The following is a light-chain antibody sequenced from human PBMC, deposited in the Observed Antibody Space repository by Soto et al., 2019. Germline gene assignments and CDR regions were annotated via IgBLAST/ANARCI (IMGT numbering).Light chain of an antibody. CDR2: DAS. CDR1: QSVSSY. CDR3: QQRSNWIT. Sequence: EIVLTQSPATLSLSPGERATLSCRASQSVSSYLAWYQQKPGQAPRLLIYDASNRATGIPARFSGSGSGTDFTLTISILEPEDFAVYYCQQRSNWITFGGWTKVEIK. J-gene: IGKJ4*01. V-gene: IGKV3-11*01.